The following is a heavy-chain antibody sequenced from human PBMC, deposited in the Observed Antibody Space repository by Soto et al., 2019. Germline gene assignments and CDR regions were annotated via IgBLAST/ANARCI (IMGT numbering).Heavy chain of an antibody. D-gene: IGHD6-13*01. CDR1: GYTFTSDG. CDR3: ARDSSSWQNWFDP. Sequence: QVQLVQSGAEVKKPGASVKVSCKASGYTFTSDGISWVRQAPGQGLEWMGWISSYNGNTHYAQKLQGRVTMTTDTSTSEAYMELRSVSSDATAVYYFARDSSSWQNWFDPWGQGTLVTVAS. J-gene: IGHJ5*02. V-gene: IGHV1-18*04. CDR2: ISSYNGNT.